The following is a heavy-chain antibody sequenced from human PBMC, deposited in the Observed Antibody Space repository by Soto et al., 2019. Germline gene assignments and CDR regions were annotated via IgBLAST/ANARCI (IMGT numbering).Heavy chain of an antibody. Sequence: PGGSLRLSCVASGFTFSNNDMTWVRQAPGKGLEWVSTIDGTSTFSNYADSVKGRFTISRDNSKNTLYLQMNSLRAEDTAVYYCAKENSSSSTWWGQGTLVTVSS. D-gene: IGHD6-6*01. J-gene: IGHJ4*02. CDR1: GFTFSNND. CDR2: IDGTSTFS. V-gene: IGHV3-23*01. CDR3: AKENSSSSTW.